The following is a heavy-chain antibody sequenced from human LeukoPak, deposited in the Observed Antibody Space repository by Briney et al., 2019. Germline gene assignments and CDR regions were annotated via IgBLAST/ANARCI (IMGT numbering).Heavy chain of an antibody. V-gene: IGHV1-69*01. D-gene: IGHD4-17*01. J-gene: IGHJ4*02. CDR1: GGTFSSYA. CDR3: ARLEITTVTTSDY. Sequence: SVKVSCKASGGTFSSYAISWVRQAPGQGLEWMGGIIPIFGTANYAQKFQGRVTITADESTSAAYMELSSLRSEDTAVYYCARLEITTVTTSDYWGQGTLVTVSS. CDR2: IIPIFGTA.